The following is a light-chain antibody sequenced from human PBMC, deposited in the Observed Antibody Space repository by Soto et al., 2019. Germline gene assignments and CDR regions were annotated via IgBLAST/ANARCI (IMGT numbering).Light chain of an antibody. V-gene: IGKV3-15*01. Sequence: ERVMTQSPATLSVSPGERATLSCRASQSFSSNLAWYQQKPGQAPRLFIYGASTRATAIPPRFSGSGSGTEFTLTISSLQSEDFAVYYCQQYNDWPRTFGQGTKV. J-gene: IGKJ1*01. CDR3: QQYNDWPRT. CDR1: QSFSSN. CDR2: GAS.